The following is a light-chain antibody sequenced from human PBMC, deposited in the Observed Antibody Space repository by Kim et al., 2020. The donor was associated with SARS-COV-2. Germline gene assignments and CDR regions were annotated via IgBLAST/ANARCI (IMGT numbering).Light chain of an antibody. CDR3: QQRGTWPPALT. CDR1: HNVDIN. Sequence: FPGESATLSCRAGHNVDINLAWYQQTPGQPPRLLIYDAAIRAAGIPDRFSGSGYGTDFTLTIGSLAPEDFAVYYCQQRGTWPPALTFGGGTKLEI. V-gene: IGKV3-11*01. J-gene: IGKJ4*01. CDR2: DAA.